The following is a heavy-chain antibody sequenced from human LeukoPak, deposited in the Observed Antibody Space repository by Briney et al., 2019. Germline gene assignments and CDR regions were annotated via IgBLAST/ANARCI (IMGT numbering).Heavy chain of an antibody. CDR2: INGESTFK. CDR3: AKYQTGTWTSYDSSDI. CDR1: GFSFSSPG. V-gene: IGHV3-21*01. J-gene: IGHJ3*02. D-gene: IGHD1-7*01. Sequence: GGSLRLSCTASGFSFSSPGMNWVRQAPGKGPEWVSSINGESTFKVYADSVKGRFTISRDNAKNSLYLQMDSLRAEDTAVYYCAKYQTGTWTSYDSSDIWGLGTLVTVSS.